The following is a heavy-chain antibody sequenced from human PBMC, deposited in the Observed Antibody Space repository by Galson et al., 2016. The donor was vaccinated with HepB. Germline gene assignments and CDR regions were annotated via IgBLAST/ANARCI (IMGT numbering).Heavy chain of an antibody. D-gene: IGHD1-20*01. J-gene: IGHJ4*02. V-gene: IGHV3-48*02. CDR1: GFTFSNYN. Sequence: SLRLSCAASGFTFSNYNMHWVRQAPGKGLEWVSYISSSTSAIYYADSVKGRFTISRDNAKSSLYLQMNSLRDEDTAVYYCARLLITSGPGWGRPCDYWGQGTLVTVSS. CDR2: ISSSTSAI. CDR3: ARLLITSGPGWGRPCDY.